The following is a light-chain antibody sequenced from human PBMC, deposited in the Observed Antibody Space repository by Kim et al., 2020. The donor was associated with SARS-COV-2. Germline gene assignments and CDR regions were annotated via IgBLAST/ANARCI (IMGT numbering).Light chain of an antibody. Sequence: VSPGSAGSMPWSGHKLGNKYVSWYHQKPGQSPVLVIYQDTRRPSGVPERFSGSNSGNTATLTISGTQTMDGGDYYCQAWDSSTNVVFGGGTQLTVL. CDR1: KLGNKY. CDR3: QAWDSSTNVV. J-gene: IGLJ3*02. CDR2: QDT. V-gene: IGLV3-1*01.